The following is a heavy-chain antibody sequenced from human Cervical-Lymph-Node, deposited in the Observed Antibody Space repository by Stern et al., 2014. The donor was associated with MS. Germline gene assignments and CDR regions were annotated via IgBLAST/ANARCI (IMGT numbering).Heavy chain of an antibody. J-gene: IGHJ5*01. D-gene: IGHD6-13*01. V-gene: IGHV3-9*01. CDR3: AKSYSSSWSGWIDS. CDR2: SGWNSATK. Sequence: EVQLVESGGGLVQPGRSLRLSCSASQITFDDYGFHWVRQVPGKGLEWVAGSGWNSATKVYADSVKGRFTISRDNARESLYLQMNNLTPDDTALYYCAKSYSSSWSGWIDSWGQGILVTVSS. CDR1: QITFDDYG.